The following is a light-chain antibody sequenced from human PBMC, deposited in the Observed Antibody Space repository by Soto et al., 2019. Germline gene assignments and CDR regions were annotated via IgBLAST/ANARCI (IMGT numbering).Light chain of an antibody. J-gene: IGKJ5*01. CDR3: QQYNNWPPA. V-gene: IGKV3-15*01. CDR1: QSVSRN. Sequence: EIVMTQSPATLSVSPGERATLSCRATQSVSRNLAWYQQKPGQAPRLLIYGASTRATGIPARFSGSRSGTEYTLTLSSLQSEDFAVYYCQQYNNWPPAFGQGTRLEIK. CDR2: GAS.